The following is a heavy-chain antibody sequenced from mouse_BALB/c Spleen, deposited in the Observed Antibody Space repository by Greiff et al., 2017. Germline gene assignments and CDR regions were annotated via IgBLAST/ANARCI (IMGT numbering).Heavy chain of an antibody. CDR3: AKSYGNDFDY. CDR2: ISNGGGST. V-gene: IGHV5-12-2*01. CDR1: GFTFSSYT. Sequence: EVMLVESGGGLVQPGGSLKLSCAASGFTFSSYTMSWVRQTPEKRLEWVAYISNGGGSTYYPDTVKGRFTISRDNAKNTLYLQMSSLRSEDTAMCYSAKSYGNDFDYWGQGTTLTVSS. D-gene: IGHD2-10*02. J-gene: IGHJ2*01.